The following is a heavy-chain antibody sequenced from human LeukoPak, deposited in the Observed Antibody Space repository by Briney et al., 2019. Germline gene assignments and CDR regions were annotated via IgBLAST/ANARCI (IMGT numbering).Heavy chain of an antibody. Sequence: SGTLSLTCAVSGGSISSNKWWGWVRQPPGKGLEWIGEIYHSGSPNYNPSLKSRVTISVDKSRNHFSLNLSSVTAADTAVYYCARKGNIAVVGGAFDIWGQGTRVTVSS. J-gene: IGHJ3*02. CDR1: GGSISSNKW. CDR3: ARKGNIAVVGGAFDI. CDR2: IYHSGSP. D-gene: IGHD6-19*01. V-gene: IGHV4-4*02.